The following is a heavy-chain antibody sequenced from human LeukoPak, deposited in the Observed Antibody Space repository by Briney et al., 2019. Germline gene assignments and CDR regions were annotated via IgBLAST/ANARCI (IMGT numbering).Heavy chain of an antibody. D-gene: IGHD5-18*01. J-gene: IGHJ4*02. Sequence: GGSLRLSCAASGFTFSSYSMNWVRQAPGKGLEWVSPISSSSSYIYYADSVKGRFTISRDNAKNSLYLQMNSLRAEDTAVYYCARQLFRGYSYGQSDYWGQGTLVTVSS. V-gene: IGHV3-21*01. CDR3: ARQLFRGYSYGQSDY. CDR2: ISSSSSYI. CDR1: GFTFSSYS.